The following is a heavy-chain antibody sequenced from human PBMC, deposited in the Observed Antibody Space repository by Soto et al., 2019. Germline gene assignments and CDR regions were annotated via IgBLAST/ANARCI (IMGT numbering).Heavy chain of an antibody. V-gene: IGHV3-53*04. J-gene: IGHJ6*02. CDR3: ARDGPYYYASRMDV. D-gene: IGHD3-10*01. Sequence: EVQLVESGGGLVQPGGSLRLSCAASGIPVSSNYMTWVRQAPGKGLEWVSVLHSGGDTYYANSVKGRFTISRHDSTNTLFLQMNCLTPEDTAVYYCARDGPYYYASRMDVWGQGTTVTVSS. CDR2: LHSGGDT. CDR1: GIPVSSNY.